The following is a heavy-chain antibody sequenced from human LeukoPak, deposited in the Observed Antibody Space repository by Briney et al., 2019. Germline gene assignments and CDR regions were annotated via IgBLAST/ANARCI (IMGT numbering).Heavy chain of an antibody. CDR3: ARRAPSSGVNGMDV. J-gene: IGHJ6*02. CDR1: GGSISSSY. CDR2: IFTSGTT. V-gene: IGHV4-4*07. Sequence: TSETLSLTCTVSGGSISSSYWSWIRQPAGKGLEWIGRIFTSGTTEYNPSLKSRVTMSVDTSKNQFSLKLSSVTAADTAVYYCARRAPSSGVNGMDVWGQGTTVTVSS. D-gene: IGHD3-10*01.